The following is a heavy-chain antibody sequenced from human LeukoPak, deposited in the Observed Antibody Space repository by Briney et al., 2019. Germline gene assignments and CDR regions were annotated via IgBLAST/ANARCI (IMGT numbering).Heavy chain of an antibody. CDR1: GGSISSYY. V-gene: IGHV4-59*08. D-gene: IGHD5-12*01. J-gene: IGHJ4*02. Sequence: PSETLSLTCIVTGGSISSYYWSWIRQPPGKGLEWIGYILNIGSTNYNPSLKSRVTISLDTSKNQFSLKLSSVTAADTAVYYCARHVTVASRGFDYWGQGTLVTVSS. CDR2: ILNIGST. CDR3: ARHVTVASRGFDY.